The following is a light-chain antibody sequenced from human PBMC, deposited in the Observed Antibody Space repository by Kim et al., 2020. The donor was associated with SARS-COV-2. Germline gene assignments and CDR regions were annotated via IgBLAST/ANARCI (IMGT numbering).Light chain of an antibody. CDR1: SSDVGGYNY. CDR2: DVT. Sequence: SITISCTGTSSDVGGYNYVSWYQQHPGKAPKLMIYDVTNRPSGVSNRFSGSNSGNTASLTISGLQAEDEADYYCSTYTSSTTPNYVFGHGTKVTVL. V-gene: IGLV2-14*03. J-gene: IGLJ1*01. CDR3: STYTSSTTPNYV.